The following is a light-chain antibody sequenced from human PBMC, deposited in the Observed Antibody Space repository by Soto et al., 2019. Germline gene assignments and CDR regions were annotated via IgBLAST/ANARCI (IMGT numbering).Light chain of an antibody. J-gene: IGLJ1*01. Sequence: QSALTQPASVSGSPGQSITFSCTGTSSDIGGYNYVSWYQQHPGKAPKLMIYEVSNRPSGVSDRFSGSKSGNTGSLTISGLQAEDEADYYCTSYTSSTTNYVFGTGTKLTVL. V-gene: IGLV2-14*01. CDR1: SSDIGGYNY. CDR3: TSYTSSTTNYV. CDR2: EVS.